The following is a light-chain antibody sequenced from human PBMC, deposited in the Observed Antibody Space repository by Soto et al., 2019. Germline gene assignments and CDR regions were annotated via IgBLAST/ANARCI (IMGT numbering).Light chain of an antibody. J-gene: IGKJ5*01. Sequence: IVMTQSPATLSVSPGERATLSCRASERIYSAYLGWYQQKPGQAPRLLIYGTSSRATGIPDRFSGSGSGTDFTLTISRLEPEDFAVYYCQQYGNSPITFGQGTRLEI. CDR2: GTS. CDR1: ERIYSAY. V-gene: IGKV3-20*01. CDR3: QQYGNSPIT.